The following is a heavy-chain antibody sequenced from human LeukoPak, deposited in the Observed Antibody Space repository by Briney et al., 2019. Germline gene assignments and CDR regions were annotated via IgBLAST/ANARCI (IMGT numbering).Heavy chain of an antibody. D-gene: IGHD6-19*01. Sequence: ASVKVSCKVSGYTLTELSMRWVRQAPGKGLEWMGGFDPEDGETIYAQKFQGRVTMTEDTSTDTAYMELSSLRSEDTAVYYCATVRIAVAIFDYWGQGTLVTVSS. CDR1: GYTLTELS. CDR3: ATVRIAVAIFDY. CDR2: FDPEDGET. J-gene: IGHJ4*02. V-gene: IGHV1-24*01.